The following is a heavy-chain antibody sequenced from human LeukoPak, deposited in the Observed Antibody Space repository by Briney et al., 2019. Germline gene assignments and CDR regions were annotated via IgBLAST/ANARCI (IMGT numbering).Heavy chain of an antibody. D-gene: IGHD2-21*02. Sequence: TGGSLRLSRAASGFTFSSYGMTWVRQAPGKGLEWVSAVSGSGGSTSYADSARGRFTISRDNSKNTLYLQMNSLRVEDTAKYYCAKNCGGDCGDVYYYYYYGMDVWGQGTTVTVSS. CDR1: GFTFSSYG. CDR3: AKNCGGDCGDVYYYYYYGMDV. V-gene: IGHV3-23*01. CDR2: VSGSGGST. J-gene: IGHJ6*02.